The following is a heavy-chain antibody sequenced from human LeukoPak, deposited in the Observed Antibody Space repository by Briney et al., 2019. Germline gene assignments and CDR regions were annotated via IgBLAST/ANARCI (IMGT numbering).Heavy chain of an antibody. Sequence: GGSLRLSCAASGFTFSSYSMNWVRQAPGKGLEWVSSISSSSSYIYYADSVKGRFTISRDNAKNSLYLQMNRLRAEDTAVYYCARELRSGYGAFDYWGQGTLVTVSS. V-gene: IGHV3-21*01. J-gene: IGHJ4*02. CDR3: ARELRSGYGAFDY. CDR2: ISSSSSYI. CDR1: GFTFSSYS. D-gene: IGHD3-9*01.